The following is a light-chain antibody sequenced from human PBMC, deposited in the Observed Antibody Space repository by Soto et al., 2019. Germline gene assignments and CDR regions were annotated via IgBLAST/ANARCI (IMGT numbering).Light chain of an antibody. Sequence: QSVLTQPASVSGSPGQSITISCTVTSSDVRSYNLVSWYQQHPGKAPKLMIYEGSKRPSGVSNRFSGSKSGNTASLTISGLQAEDEADYYCCSYAGSSTYVFGTGTKVTVL. CDR2: EGS. J-gene: IGLJ1*01. V-gene: IGLV2-23*01. CDR1: SSDVRSYNL. CDR3: CSYAGSSTYV.